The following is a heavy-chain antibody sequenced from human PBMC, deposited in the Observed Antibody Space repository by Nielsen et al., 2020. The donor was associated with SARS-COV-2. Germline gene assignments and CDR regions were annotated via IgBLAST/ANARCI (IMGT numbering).Heavy chain of an antibody. D-gene: IGHD3-10*01. CDR1: GFTFSSYA. V-gene: IGHV3-30-3*01. J-gene: IGHJ6*02. CDR2: ISYDGSNK. Sequence: LKISCAASGFTFSSYAMHWVRQAPGKGLEWVAVISYDGSNKYYADSVKGRFTISRDNSKNTLYLQMNSLRAEDTAVYYCARDQLLWFGEFCMDVWGQGTTVTVSS. CDR3: ARDQLLWFGEFCMDV.